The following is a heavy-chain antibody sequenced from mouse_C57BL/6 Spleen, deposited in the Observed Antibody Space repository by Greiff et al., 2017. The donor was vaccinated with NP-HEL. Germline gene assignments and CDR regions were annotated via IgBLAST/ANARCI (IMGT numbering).Heavy chain of an antibody. D-gene: IGHD2-4*01. V-gene: IGHV10-3*01. CDR3: VREDYYDYDDPYYFDY. CDR1: GFTFNTYA. CDR2: IRSKSSNYAT. J-gene: IGHJ2*01. Sequence: EVKLVESGGGLVQPKGSLKLSCAASGFTFNTYAMHWVRQAPGKGLEWVARIRSKSSNYATYYADSVKDRLTISRDDSQSMLYLQMNNLKTEDTAMYYCVREDYYDYDDPYYFDYWGQGTTLTVSS.